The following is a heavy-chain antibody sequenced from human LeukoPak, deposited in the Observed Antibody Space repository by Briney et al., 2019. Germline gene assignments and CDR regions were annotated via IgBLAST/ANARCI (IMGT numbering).Heavy chain of an antibody. CDR1: GYTFTGYY. CDR2: INPNSGGT. CDR3: ARGIWGSGWYYFDY. D-gene: IGHD6-19*01. V-gene: IGHV1-2*04. J-gene: IGHJ4*02. Sequence: ASVKVSCKASGYTFTGYYMHWVRQAPGQGLEWMGWINPNSGGTNYAQKFQGWVTMTRDTFISTAYMELSRLRSDDTAVYYCARGIWGSGWYYFDYWGQGTLVTVSS.